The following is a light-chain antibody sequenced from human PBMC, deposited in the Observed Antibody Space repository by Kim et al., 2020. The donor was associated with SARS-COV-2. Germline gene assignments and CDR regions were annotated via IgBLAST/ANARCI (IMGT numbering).Light chain of an antibody. V-gene: IGKV3-15*01. J-gene: IGKJ1*01. CDR2: GAS. CDR1: QSVSDN. Sequence: SRGERAALSCSASQSVSDNLAWYQQKPGEAPRLLIYGASTRATGIPARFSGSGSGTEFTLTISSLQSEDSAVYYCQQYDDWPPWTFGQGTKVEIK. CDR3: QQYDDWPPWT.